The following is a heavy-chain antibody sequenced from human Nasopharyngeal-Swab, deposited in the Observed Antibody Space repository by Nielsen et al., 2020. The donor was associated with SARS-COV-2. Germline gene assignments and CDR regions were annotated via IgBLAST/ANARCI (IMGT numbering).Heavy chain of an antibody. Sequence: WIRQPPGEGLEWIAFITYNGNTYYDPSLKSRVSLSLDTSGNQISLNLTAVTAADTAVYYCASGHTNGYPYHSYYYMDVWGKGTTVTVSS. CDR2: ITYNGNT. J-gene: IGHJ6*03. V-gene: IGHV4-31*02. CDR3: ASGHTNGYPYHSYYYMDV. D-gene: IGHD2-8*01.